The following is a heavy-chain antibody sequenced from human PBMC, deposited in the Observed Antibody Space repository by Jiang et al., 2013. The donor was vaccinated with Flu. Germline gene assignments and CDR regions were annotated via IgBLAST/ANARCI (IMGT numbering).Heavy chain of an antibody. D-gene: IGHD1-26*01. Sequence: KGSGYSFTSYWISWVRQMPGKGLEWMGRIDPSDSYTNYSPSFQGHVTISADKSISTAYLQWSSLKASDTAMYYCASTGSGSYLDDFDYWGQGTLVTVSS. CDR3: ASTGSGSYLDDFDY. J-gene: IGHJ4*02. CDR1: GYSFTSYW. V-gene: IGHV5-10-1*01. CDR2: IDPSDSYT.